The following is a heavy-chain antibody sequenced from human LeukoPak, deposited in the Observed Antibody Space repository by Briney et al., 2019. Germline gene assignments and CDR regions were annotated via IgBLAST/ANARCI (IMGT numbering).Heavy chain of an antibody. V-gene: IGHV3-7*01. CDR3: ARDVYSNSSGGIDY. J-gene: IGHJ4*02. D-gene: IGHD6-6*01. Sequence: TGGSLRLPCAASGFIFSSYWMSWVRQAPGKGLEWVGNIKQDGSEKYYVGSVKGRFTISRDNAKNSLYLQMNSLRAEDTAVYYCARDVYSNSSGGIDYWGQGTLVTVSS. CDR2: IKQDGSEK. CDR1: GFIFSSYW.